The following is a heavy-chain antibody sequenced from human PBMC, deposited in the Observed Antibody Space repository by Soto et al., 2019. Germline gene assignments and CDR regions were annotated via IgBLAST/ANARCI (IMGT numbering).Heavy chain of an antibody. CDR1: GFSFSDFV. CDR2: IRSKADKYAT. V-gene: IGHV3-73*01. Sequence: GGSLRLSCAASGFSFSDFVMHWVRQASGKGLEWLGRIRSKADKYATVYAASVKGRFTISRDDSKNTAFLQMSGLKAEDTAVYYCTRHLYCATSICSFDYWGPGTLVTV. CDR3: TRHLYCATSICSFDY. J-gene: IGHJ4*02. D-gene: IGHD2-8*01.